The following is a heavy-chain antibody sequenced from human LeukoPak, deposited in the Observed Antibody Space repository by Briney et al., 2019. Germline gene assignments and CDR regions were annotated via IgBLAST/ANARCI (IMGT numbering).Heavy chain of an antibody. Sequence: GGSLRLSCAASGFTFSSYAMSWVRQAPGKGLDWVAVISYDGSNKYYADSVKGRFTISRDNSKNTLYVQMNSLRAEDTAVYYCARGSLTPHYYGMDDWGQGTTVTVSS. CDR3: ARGSLTPHYYGMDD. V-gene: IGHV3-30-3*01. CDR1: GFTFSSYA. J-gene: IGHJ6*02. CDR2: ISYDGSNK.